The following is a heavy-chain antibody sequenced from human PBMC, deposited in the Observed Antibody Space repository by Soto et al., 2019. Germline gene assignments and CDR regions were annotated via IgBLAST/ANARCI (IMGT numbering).Heavy chain of an antibody. D-gene: IGHD6-13*01. J-gene: IGHJ5*02. V-gene: IGHV5-10-1*01. CDR3: ARRHSSSSAFDP. Sequence: GASLKSSCKGSGYSFTSYWISWVRQMPGKGLEWMGRIDPSDSYTNYSPSFQGHVTISADKSISTAYLQWSSLKASDTAMYYCARRHSSSSAFDPWGQGTLVTVSS. CDR1: GYSFTSYW. CDR2: IDPSDSYT.